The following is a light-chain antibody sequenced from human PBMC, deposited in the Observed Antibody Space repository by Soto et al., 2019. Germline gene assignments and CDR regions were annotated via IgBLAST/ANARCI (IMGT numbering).Light chain of an antibody. J-gene: IGKJ1*01. Sequence: DIQLTQSPSFLSASVGDRVTITCRASQGIRSFLAWYQQKPGKAPTLLIYAASTLQSGVPSRFSGSGSGTEFALTISSLQPEDFATYYCQQLNSYPRTFGQGTKVEIK. V-gene: IGKV1-9*01. CDR1: QGIRSF. CDR3: QQLNSYPRT. CDR2: AAS.